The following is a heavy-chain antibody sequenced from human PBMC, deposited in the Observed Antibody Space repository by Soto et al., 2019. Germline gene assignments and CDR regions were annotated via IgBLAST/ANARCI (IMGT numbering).Heavy chain of an antibody. D-gene: IGHD1-26*01. CDR2: INTDGSIT. J-gene: IGHJ3*01. Sequence: GGSLRLSCAGSGFTFSSYWTHWVRQAPGKGLVWVSRINTDGSITSYADAVKGRFTISRDNAKNTLHLQMNSLTGEDTAVYYCAREGAGVNSGGAFDFWGQGTVVTVSS. CDR1: GFTFSSYW. V-gene: IGHV3-74*01. CDR3: AREGAGVNSGGAFDF.